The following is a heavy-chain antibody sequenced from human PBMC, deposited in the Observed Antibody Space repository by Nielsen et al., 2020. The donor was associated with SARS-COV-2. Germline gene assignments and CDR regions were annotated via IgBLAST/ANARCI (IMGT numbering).Heavy chain of an antibody. CDR3: VNCRTSWLGDDLDDI. V-gene: IGHV3-64D*08. CDR2: INSRGDKR. D-gene: IGHD6-13*01. CDR1: GFTFSGSA. J-gene: IGHJ3*02. Sequence: GGSLRLSCAVSGFTFSGSALHWVRQAPGKGLEFVSVINSRGDKRYYADTVEDRFTISRDNSKNTLYLEMSRLRPEDTAVYYCVNCRTSWLGDDLDDIWGQGTMVTVSA.